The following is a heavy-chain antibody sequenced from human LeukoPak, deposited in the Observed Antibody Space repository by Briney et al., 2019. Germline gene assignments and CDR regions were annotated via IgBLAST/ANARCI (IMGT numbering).Heavy chain of an antibody. V-gene: IGHV3-30-3*01. CDR1: GFTFSAYT. D-gene: IGHD6-13*01. CDR2: ISYDGSNK. J-gene: IGHJ4*02. Sequence: GGSLRLSCSASGFTFSAYTMHWVRQAPGKGLEWVAVISYDGSNKYYADSVKGRFTISRDNSKNTLYLQMNSLRAEDTAVYYCASELAAAGSYWGQGTLVTVSS. CDR3: ASELAAAGSY.